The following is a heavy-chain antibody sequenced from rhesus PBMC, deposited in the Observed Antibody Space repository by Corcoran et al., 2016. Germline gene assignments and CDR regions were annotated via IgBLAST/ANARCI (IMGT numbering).Heavy chain of an antibody. D-gene: IGHD5-24*01. V-gene: IGHV4-65*01. CDR3: AREKGFSGPFDF. CDR2: SRGSSWSP. CDR1: GGSVSSSNW. Sequence: QVQLQESGPGLVKPSETLSLTCAVSGGSVSSSNWWSWIRQPPGKGLEWIGYSRGSSWSPSHHSSLKSQVTISTGTAHPPFSLKLGSCTAADTAVFYWAREKGFSGPFDFWGQGVLVTVSS. J-gene: IGHJ4*01.